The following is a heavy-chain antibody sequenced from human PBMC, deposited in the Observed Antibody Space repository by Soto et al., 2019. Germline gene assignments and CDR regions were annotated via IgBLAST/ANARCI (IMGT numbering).Heavy chain of an antibody. CDR2: ISYDGSNK. D-gene: IGHD2-2*01. CDR3: ARGPYCSSTSCYPYGMDV. Sequence: GSLRLSCAASGFTFSSYGMHWVRQAPGKGLEWVAVISYDGSNKYYADSVKGRFTISRDNSKNTLYLQMNSLRAEDTAVYYCARGPYCSSTSCYPYGMDVWGQGTTVTVSS. CDR1: GFTFSSYG. J-gene: IGHJ6*02. V-gene: IGHV3-30*03.